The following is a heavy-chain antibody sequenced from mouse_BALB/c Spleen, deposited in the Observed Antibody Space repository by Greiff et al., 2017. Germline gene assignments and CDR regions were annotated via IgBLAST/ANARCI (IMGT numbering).Heavy chain of an antibody. Sequence: LQQPGAELVKPGASVKMSCKASGYTFTSYNMHWVKQTPGQGLEWIGAIYPGNGDTSYNQKFKGKATLTADKSSSTAYMQLSSLTSEDSAVYYCARWEIYYDYGVDYWGQGTTLTVSS. J-gene: IGHJ2*01. CDR2: IYPGNGDT. CDR1: GYTFTSYN. V-gene: IGHV1-12*01. D-gene: IGHD2-4*01. CDR3: ARWEIYYDYGVDY.